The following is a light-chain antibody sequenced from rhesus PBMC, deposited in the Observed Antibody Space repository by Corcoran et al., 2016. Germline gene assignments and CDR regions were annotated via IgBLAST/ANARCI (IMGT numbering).Light chain of an antibody. CDR2: EVN. J-gene: IGLJ1*01. CDR1: RSDIGDHDF. V-gene: IGLV2-32*01. Sequence: QAALTQPRSVSGSPGQSATISCTGTRSDIGDHDFVSWYQQHPGTAPNLLIYEVNKRPSGVSARFSGSKSGNTASLTISGLQAEDEANYYCCSYAGSYTYIFGGGTRLTVL. CDR3: CSYAGSYTYI.